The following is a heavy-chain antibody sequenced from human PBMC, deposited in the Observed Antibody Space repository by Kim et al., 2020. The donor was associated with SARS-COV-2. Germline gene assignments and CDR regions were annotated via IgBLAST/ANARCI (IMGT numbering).Heavy chain of an antibody. V-gene: IGHV3-23*01. CDR1: GFTFSSYA. D-gene: IGHD6-6*01. CDR3: AKDIRAARPSAAGYYYYGMDV. CDR2: ISGSGGST. Sequence: GGSLRLSCAASGFTFSSYAMSWVRQAPGKGLEWVSAISGSGGSTYYADSVKGRFTISRDNSKNTLYLQMNSLRAEDTAVYYCAKDIRAARPSAAGYYYYGMDVWGQGTTVTVSS. J-gene: IGHJ6*02.